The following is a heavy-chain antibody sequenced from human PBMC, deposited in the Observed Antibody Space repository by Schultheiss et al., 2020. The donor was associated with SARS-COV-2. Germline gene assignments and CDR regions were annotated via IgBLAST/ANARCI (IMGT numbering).Heavy chain of an antibody. CDR1: GLTFRNYA. CDR2: ISYDGKNK. D-gene: IGHD5-18*01. V-gene: IGHV3-30*06. CDR3: ARDSADGWLQLWTYFDY. J-gene: IGHJ4*02. Sequence: GESLKISCAVSGLTFRNYAMHWVRQAPGKGLEWVAVISYDGKNKYYADSVKGRFTISRDNSKNTLYLQMNSLRAEDTAVYYCARDSADGWLQLWTYFDYWGQGTLVTVSS.